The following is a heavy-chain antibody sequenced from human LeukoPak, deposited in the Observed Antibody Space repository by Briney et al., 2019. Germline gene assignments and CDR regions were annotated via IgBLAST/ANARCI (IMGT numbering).Heavy chain of an antibody. CDR3: ARGSLKSGYPNFDY. CDR2: IGTAGDT. J-gene: IGHJ4*02. Sequence: PGGSLRLSCAASGFTFSSYDMHWVRQATGKGLEWVSAIGTAGDTYYPGSVKGRFTISRENAKNSLYLQMNSLRAGDTAVYYCARGSLKSGYPNFDYWGQGTLVTVSS. V-gene: IGHV3-13*01. D-gene: IGHD5-12*01. CDR1: GFTFSSYD.